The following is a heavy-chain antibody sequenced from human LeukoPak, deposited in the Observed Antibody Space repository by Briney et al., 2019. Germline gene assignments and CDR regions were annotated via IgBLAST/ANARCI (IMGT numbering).Heavy chain of an antibody. D-gene: IGHD2-15*01. V-gene: IGHV4-59*01. Sequence: SETLSLTCTVSGGSISSYYWSWIRQPPGKGLEWIGYIYYSGITNYNPSLKSRVTISVDTSKNQFSLKLSSVTAADTAIYYCARGPGGGSYNWFDPWGQGTLVTVSS. CDR3: ARGPGGGSYNWFDP. J-gene: IGHJ5*02. CDR2: IYYSGIT. CDR1: GGSISSYY.